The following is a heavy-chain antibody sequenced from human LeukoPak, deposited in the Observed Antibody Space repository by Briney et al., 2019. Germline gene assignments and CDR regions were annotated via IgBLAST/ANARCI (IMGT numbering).Heavy chain of an antibody. J-gene: IGHJ5*02. D-gene: IGHD2-2*01. V-gene: IGHV4-38-2*01. Sequence: PSETLSLTCAVSGYSISSGYYWGWIRQPPGKGLEWIGSIYHSGSNYYNPSLKSRVTISVDTSKNQFSLKLSSVTAADTAVYYCARSSTSCYINCDWFDPWGQGTLVTVSS. CDR2: IYHSGSN. CDR3: ARSSTSCYINCDWFDP. CDR1: GYSISSGYY.